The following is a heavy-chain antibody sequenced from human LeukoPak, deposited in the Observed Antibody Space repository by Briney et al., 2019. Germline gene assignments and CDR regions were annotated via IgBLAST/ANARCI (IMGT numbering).Heavy chain of an antibody. J-gene: IGHJ6*03. V-gene: IGHV1-46*01. Sequence: GASVKVSCKASGYTFTSYYMYWVRQAPGQGLEWMGIINPSGGSTSYAQKFQGRVTMTTDTSTSTAYMELRSLRSDDTAVYYCARDMVRGVMGYYYYMDVWGKGTTVTVSS. CDR1: GYTFTSYY. CDR2: INPSGGST. D-gene: IGHD3-10*01. CDR3: ARDMVRGVMGYYYYMDV.